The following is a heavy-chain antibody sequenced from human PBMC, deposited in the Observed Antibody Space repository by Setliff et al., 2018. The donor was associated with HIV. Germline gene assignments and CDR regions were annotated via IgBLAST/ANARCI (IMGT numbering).Heavy chain of an antibody. D-gene: IGHD2-21*02. J-gene: IGHJ3*02. CDR2: IYHSGNT. Sequence: KPAETLSLTCTVSGDSISSDFYWGWIRQHPGKGLEWIGSIYHSGNTYYMPSLQRRVTIPVYMSKNQFSLNLNSVTAADTAVYYCARGQGCGGGCHYAFEMWGQGTMVTVSS. V-gene: IGHV4-38-2*02. CDR3: ARGQGCGGGCHYAFEM. CDR1: GDSISSDFY.